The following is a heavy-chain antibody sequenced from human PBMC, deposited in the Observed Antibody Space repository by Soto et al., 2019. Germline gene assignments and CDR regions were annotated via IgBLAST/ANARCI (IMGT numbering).Heavy chain of an antibody. CDR3: AAVQESPYSMGI. J-gene: IGHJ6*02. CDR2: IVVGSNNR. Sequence: QMQLVQSGPEVKKPGTSVKVSCKASGITFNRSAIQWVRQARGQRLEWVGWIVVGSNNRDYAQKLQERVTSTSDMSTSTVYMELSSLRSEDTAVYECAAVQESPYSMGIWGQGPTVTVSS. V-gene: IGHV1-58*02. CDR1: GITFNRSA. D-gene: IGHD2-21*01.